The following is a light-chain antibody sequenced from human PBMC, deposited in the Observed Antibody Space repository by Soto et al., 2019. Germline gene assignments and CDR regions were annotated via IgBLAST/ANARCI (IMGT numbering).Light chain of an antibody. V-gene: IGKV1-17*01. CDR2: AAS. Sequence: DIQMTQSPSSLSASVGDRVTITCRASQSISSYLNWYQQKPGKAPKRLIYAASTLQPGVPSRFSGSGSGTDFTLTISSLQPEDFATYYCLQHNSYPLTFGQGTRLEIK. CDR3: LQHNSYPLT. J-gene: IGKJ5*01. CDR1: QSISSY.